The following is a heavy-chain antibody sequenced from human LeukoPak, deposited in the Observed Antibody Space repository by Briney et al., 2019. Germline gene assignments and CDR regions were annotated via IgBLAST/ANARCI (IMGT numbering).Heavy chain of an antibody. J-gene: IGHJ3*02. Sequence: GGSLRLSCAASGFTSGNHDMTWVRQAPGKGLEWVAVIWYDGSNKYYADSVKGRFTISRDNSKNTLYLQMNSLRAEDTAVYYCARETTSIDAFDIWGQGTMVTVSS. CDR2: IWYDGSNK. CDR1: GFTSGNHD. V-gene: IGHV3-33*08. D-gene: IGHD1-1*01. CDR3: ARETTSIDAFDI.